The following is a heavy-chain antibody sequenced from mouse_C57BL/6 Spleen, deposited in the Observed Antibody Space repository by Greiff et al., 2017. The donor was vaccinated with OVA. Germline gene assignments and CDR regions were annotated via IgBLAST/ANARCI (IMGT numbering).Heavy chain of an antibody. V-gene: IGHV1-22*01. J-gene: IGHJ2*01. CDR1: GYTFTDYN. CDR2: INPNNGGT. CDR3: ARGGYYNFDY. Sequence: EVKLQESGPELVKPGASVKMSCKASGYTFTDYNMHWVKQSHGKSLEWIGYINPNNGGTSYNQKFKGKATLTVNKSSSTAYMELRSLTSEDSAVYYCARGGYYNFDYWGQGTTLTVSS. D-gene: IGHD2-3*01.